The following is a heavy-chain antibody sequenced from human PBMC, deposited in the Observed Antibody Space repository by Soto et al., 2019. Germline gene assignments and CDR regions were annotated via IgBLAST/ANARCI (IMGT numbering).Heavy chain of an antibody. CDR2: TRNKANSYTT. CDR3: AREPGIAAAGLVWYMDV. V-gene: IGHV3-72*01. CDR1: GFTFSDHY. Sequence: GGSLRLSCAASGFTFSDHYMDWVRQAPGKGLEWVGRTRNKANSYTTEYAASVKGRFTISRDDSKNSLYLQMNSLKTEDTAVYYCAREPGIAAAGLVWYMDVWGKGTTVTVSS. D-gene: IGHD6-13*01. J-gene: IGHJ6*03.